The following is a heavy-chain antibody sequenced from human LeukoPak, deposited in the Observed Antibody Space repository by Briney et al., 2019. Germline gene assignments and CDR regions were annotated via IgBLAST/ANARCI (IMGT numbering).Heavy chain of an antibody. CDR1: GFIFSSYS. D-gene: IGHD2/OR15-2a*01. Sequence: GGSLRLSCTASGFIFSSYSMNWVRQAPGKGLEWVSSISTSNTYIWYADSVKGRFTISRDNSKNTLSLHMSSLRAEDTATYYCAKEVYTRTTYLPFDYWGQGTLVTVSS. J-gene: IGHJ4*02. V-gene: IGHV3-21*04. CDR2: ISTSNTYI. CDR3: AKEVYTRTTYLPFDY.